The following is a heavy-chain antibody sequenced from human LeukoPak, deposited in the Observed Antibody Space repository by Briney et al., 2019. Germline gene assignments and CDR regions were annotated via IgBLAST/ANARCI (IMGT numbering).Heavy chain of an antibody. CDR3: ARDFMYNTNCVGC. CDR2: INGDGRST. V-gene: IGHV3-74*01. Sequence: GGSLRLSCAASGFTFSNYWMHWVRQAPGKGLVWVSRINGDGRSTTYADSVKGRFTISRDNAENTLYLQMNSLRADDTAVYCCARDFMYNTNCVGCWGQGTLVTVSS. D-gene: IGHD2-2*01. CDR1: GFTFSNYW. J-gene: IGHJ4*02.